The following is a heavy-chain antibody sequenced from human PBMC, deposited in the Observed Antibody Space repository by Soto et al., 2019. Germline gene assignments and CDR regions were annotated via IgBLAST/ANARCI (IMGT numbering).Heavy chain of an antibody. D-gene: IGHD6-19*01. Sequence: GGPLRLSCEVSGFIFRDYSRNWVRQAPGKGLEWISYIATGDERIYYADSVKGRFTIYRDYAKDSLYLLMDRLRDEDTAVYYCVRADSSDWDFDYWGQGTLVTVSS. J-gene: IGHJ4*02. CDR1: GFIFRDYS. CDR2: IATGDERI. V-gene: IGHV3-48*02. CDR3: VRADSSDWDFDY.